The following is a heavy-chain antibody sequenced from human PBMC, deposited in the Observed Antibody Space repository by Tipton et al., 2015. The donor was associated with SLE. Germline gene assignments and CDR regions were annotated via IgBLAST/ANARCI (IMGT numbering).Heavy chain of an antibody. CDR1: DGSMSSSSYY. J-gene: IGHJ4*02. CDR3: ASYSSSYFDY. CDR2: IYYSGST. V-gene: IGHV4-39*07. Sequence: TLSLTCTVPDGSMSSSSYYWGWIRQPPGKGLEWIGSIYYSGSTYYNPSLKSRVTISVDTSKNQFSLKLSSVTAADTAVYYCASYSSSYFDYWGQGTLVTVSS. D-gene: IGHD6-6*01.